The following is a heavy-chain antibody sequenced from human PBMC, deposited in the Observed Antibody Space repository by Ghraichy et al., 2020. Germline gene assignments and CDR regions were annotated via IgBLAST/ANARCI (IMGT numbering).Heavy chain of an antibody. CDR3: AADPHPAALFLEWLSTDRGYYYYGMDV. CDR1: GFTFTSSA. Sequence: SVKVSCKASGFTFTSSAVQWVRQARGQRLEWIGWIVVGSGNTNYAQKFQERVTITRDMSTSTAYMELSSLRSEDTAVYYCAADPHPAALFLEWLSTDRGYYYYGMDVWGQGTTVTVSS. J-gene: IGHJ6*02. V-gene: IGHV1-58*01. CDR2: IVVGSGNT. D-gene: IGHD3-3*01.